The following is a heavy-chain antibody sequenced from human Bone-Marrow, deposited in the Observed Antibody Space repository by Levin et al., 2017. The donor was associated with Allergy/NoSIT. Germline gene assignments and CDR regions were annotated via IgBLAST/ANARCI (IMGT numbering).Heavy chain of an antibody. CDR1: GFSFSSFD. J-gene: IGHJ6*02. V-gene: IGHV3-21*01. CDR3: ARPYAPNKYYFGMDV. Sequence: GGSLRLSCAASGFSFSSFDMNWVRQAPGKGLEWVSCISSRSTYTYYADSVKGRFTISRDNAKQSLYLQMDSLRDEETAVYYCARPYAPNKYYFGMDVWGQGTTVTVSS. D-gene: IGHD1/OR15-1a*01. CDR2: ISSRSTYT.